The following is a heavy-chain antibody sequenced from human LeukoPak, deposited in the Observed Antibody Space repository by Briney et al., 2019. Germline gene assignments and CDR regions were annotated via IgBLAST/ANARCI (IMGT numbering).Heavy chain of an antibody. D-gene: IGHD2-2*01. CDR3: ARLTCSSTSCSYYYYYMDV. V-gene: IGHV5-51*01. CDR1: GYTFTRYW. CDR2: IYPGDSDT. J-gene: IGHJ6*03. Sequence: GESLKISCKGSGYTFTRYWIGWVRQMPGKGLEWMGIIYPGDSDTRYSPSFQGQVTISADKSISTAYLQWSSLKASDTAMYYCARLTCSSTSCSYYYYYMDVWGKGTTVTVSS.